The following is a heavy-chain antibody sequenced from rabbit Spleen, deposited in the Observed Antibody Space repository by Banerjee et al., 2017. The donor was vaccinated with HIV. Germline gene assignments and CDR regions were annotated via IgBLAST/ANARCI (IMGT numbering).Heavy chain of an antibody. CDR1: GFSFSSRFY. D-gene: IGHD8-1*01. J-gene: IGHJ6*01. V-gene: IGHV1S40*01. CDR3: ARDTGSSFSSYGMDL. Sequence: QSLEESGGDLVKPGASLTLTCTASGFSFSSRFYMCWVRQAPGKGLEWIACIHSGSSGDTYYASWAKGRFTISKTSSTTVTLQMTSLTVADTATYFCARDTGSSFSSYGMDLWGPGTLVTVS. CDR2: IHSGSSGDT.